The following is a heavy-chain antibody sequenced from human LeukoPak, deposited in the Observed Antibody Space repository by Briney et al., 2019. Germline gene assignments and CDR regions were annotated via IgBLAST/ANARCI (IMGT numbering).Heavy chain of an antibody. V-gene: IGHV1-46*01. CDR2: INPSGGST. D-gene: IGHD3-10*01. CDR3: AKGPRITMVRGGQWYYYMDV. Sequence: ASVKVSCKASGYTFTNYYIHWVRQAPGQGLEWMGLINPSGGSTNYAQKFQGRVTMTRDTSTSTIYMELSSLRSEDTAVYYRAKGPRITMVRGGQWYYYMDVWGKGTTVTISS. CDR1: GYTFTNYY. J-gene: IGHJ6*03.